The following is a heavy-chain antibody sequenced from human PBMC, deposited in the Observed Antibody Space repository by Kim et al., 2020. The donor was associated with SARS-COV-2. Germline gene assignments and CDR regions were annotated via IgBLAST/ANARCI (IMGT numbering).Heavy chain of an antibody. CDR3: ARAGGWSGLDY. Sequence: SETLSLTCTVSGGSISSYYWSWIRQPPGKGLEWIGYIYYSGSTNYNPSLKSRVTISVDTSKNQFSLKLSSVTAADTAVYYCARAGGWSGLDYWGQGTLVTVSS. CDR1: GGSISSYY. CDR2: IYYSGST. V-gene: IGHV4-59*01. D-gene: IGHD6-19*01. J-gene: IGHJ4*02.